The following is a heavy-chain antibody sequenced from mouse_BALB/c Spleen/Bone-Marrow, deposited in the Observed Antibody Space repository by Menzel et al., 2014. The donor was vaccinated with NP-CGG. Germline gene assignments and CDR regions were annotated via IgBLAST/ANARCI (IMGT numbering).Heavy chain of an antibody. V-gene: IGHV14-3*02. CDR2: IDPASGNT. D-gene: IGHD1-1*01. CDR3: TMYYHGSSLFAY. CDR1: GFNIKDTY. Sequence: EVKLMESGAELVKPGASVKLSCTASGFNIKDTYMHWVKQRPEQGLEWIGRIDPASGNTKYDPKFQGKATITADTSSNTAYLQFSSLTSEDTAVYYCTMYYHGSSLFAYWGQGTLVTVSA. J-gene: IGHJ3*01.